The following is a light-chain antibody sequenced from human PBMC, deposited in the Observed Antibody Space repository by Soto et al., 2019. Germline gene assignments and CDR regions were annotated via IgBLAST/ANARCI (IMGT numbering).Light chain of an antibody. V-gene: IGKV1-39*01. CDR2: AAS. CDR1: QSVGSL. Sequence: DTQMTQSPSSLSASVGDRVTITCRASQSVGSLLNWFQQKPGKAPKLLIYAASTLQSGAPSRFSGSGAGTDFTLIICSLQPEDFATYYCQQSYSLPYTFGQGTKLEI. J-gene: IGKJ2*01. CDR3: QQSYSLPYT.